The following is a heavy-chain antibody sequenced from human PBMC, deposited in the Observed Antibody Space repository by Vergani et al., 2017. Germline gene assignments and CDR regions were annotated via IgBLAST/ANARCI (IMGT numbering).Heavy chain of an antibody. D-gene: IGHD2-21*02. V-gene: IGHV3-30*04. CDR1: GFTFSSYA. CDR2: IGKDGINT. CDR3: AKYLRDSTDGLPDS. Sequence: QVQLVESGGGVVQPGRSLRLSCAASGFTFSSYAMHWVRQAPGKGLEWLAYIGKDGINTRYRDAVKGRFTVSRDNSKDILYLQMDSLRSEDTALYYCAKYLRDSTDGLPDSWGAGTLVIVSS. J-gene: IGHJ4*02.